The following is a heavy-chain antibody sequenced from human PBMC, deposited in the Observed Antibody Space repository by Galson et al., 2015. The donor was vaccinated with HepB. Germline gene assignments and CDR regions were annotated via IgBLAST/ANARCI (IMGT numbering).Heavy chain of an antibody. V-gene: IGHV6-1*01. CDR3: ARDLVSSADY. J-gene: IGHJ4*02. CDR2: TYYRSKWYY. D-gene: IGHD2-8*02. Sequence: CAISGDSVSSNSAGWHWIRQSPSRALEWLGRTYYRSKWYYEYALSVRSRIAINPDTSKNQISLQLNSVTPEDTAVYYCARDLVSSADYWGQGIQVTVSS. CDR1: GDSVSSNSAG.